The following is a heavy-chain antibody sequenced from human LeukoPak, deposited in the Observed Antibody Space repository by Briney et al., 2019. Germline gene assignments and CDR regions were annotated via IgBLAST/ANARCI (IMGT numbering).Heavy chain of an antibody. D-gene: IGHD3-22*01. CDR1: GFAFSSYA. J-gene: IGHJ4*02. CDR3: ARDLYDSSGYKYFDY. V-gene: IGHV3-23*01. Sequence: GGSLRLSCAASGFAFSSYAMSWVRQAPGKGLEWVSAISASGVTRYYADSVKGRFTISRDKFTLYLQMNSLRAEDTAVYYCARDLYDSSGYKYFDYWGQGTLVTVSS. CDR2: ISASGVTR.